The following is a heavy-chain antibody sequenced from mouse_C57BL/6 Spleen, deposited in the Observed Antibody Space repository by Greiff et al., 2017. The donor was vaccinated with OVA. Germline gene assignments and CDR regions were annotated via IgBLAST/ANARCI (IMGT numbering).Heavy chain of an antibody. V-gene: IGHV5-6*01. Sequence: EVHLVESGGDLVKPGGSLKLSCAASGFTFSSYGMSWVRQTPDKRLEWVATISSGGSYTYYPDSVKGRFTISRDNAKNTLYLQMSSLKSEDTAMYYCARQGITTVVAPYYFDYWGQGTTLTVSS. CDR1: GFTFSSYG. CDR2: ISSGGSYT. J-gene: IGHJ2*01. CDR3: ARQGITTVVAPYYFDY. D-gene: IGHD1-1*01.